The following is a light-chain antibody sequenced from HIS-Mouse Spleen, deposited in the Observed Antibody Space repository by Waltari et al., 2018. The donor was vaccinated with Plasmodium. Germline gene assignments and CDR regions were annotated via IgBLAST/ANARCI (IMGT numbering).Light chain of an antibody. V-gene: IGKV3-20*01. CDR2: GAS. CDR1: QSVSSNY. J-gene: IGKJ2*01. Sequence: EIVLTQSPGTLSLSPGDRATLSCRASQSVSSNYLAWYQQKPGQAPRLLIYGASSRATGIPDRFSGSGSGTDFTLTISRLEPEDFAVYYCQQYGSSYTFGQGTKLEIK. CDR3: QQYGSSYT.